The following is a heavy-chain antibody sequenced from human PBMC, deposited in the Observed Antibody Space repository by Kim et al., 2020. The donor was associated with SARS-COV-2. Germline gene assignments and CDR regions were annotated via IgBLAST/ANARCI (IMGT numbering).Heavy chain of an antibody. CDR2: IYYSGST. D-gene: IGHD3-22*01. CDR3: ATFYYYDSSL. V-gene: IGHV4-39*01. J-gene: IGHJ4*02. Sequence: SETLSLTCTVSGGSISSSSYYWGWIRQPPEKGLEWIGSIYYSGSTYYNPSLKSRVTISVDTSKNQFSLNLSSVTAADTAVYYCATFYYYDSSLWGQGTLVTVSS. CDR1: GGSISSSSYY.